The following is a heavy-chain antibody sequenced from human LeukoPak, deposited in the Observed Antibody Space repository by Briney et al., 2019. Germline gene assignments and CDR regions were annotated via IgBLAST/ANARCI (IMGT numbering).Heavy chain of an antibody. CDR3: ATGHCSSTSCPIDY. CDR1: GYTFTSYA. V-gene: IGHV1-2*02. CDR2: INPNSGGT. D-gene: IGHD2-2*01. Sequence: ASVTVSRTASGYTFTSYAMHWVRQAPGQGLEWMGWINPNSGGTNYAQKFQGRVTMTRDTSISTAYMELSRLRSDDTAVYYCATGHCSSTSCPIDYWGQGTLVTVSS. J-gene: IGHJ4*02.